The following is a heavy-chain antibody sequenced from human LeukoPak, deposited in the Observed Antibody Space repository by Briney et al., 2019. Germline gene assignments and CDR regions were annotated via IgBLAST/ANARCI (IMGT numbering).Heavy chain of an antibody. CDR3: ARDRDYYYGSGSYPFDY. V-gene: IGHV3-21*01. D-gene: IGHD3-10*01. Sequence: GGSLRLSCAASGFTFSSYWMSWVRQAPGKGLEWVSSISSSSSYIYYADSVKGRFTISRDNAKNSLYLQMNSLRAEDTAVYYCARDRDYYYGSGSYPFDYWGQGTLVTVSS. CDR1: GFTFSSYW. CDR2: ISSSSSYI. J-gene: IGHJ4*02.